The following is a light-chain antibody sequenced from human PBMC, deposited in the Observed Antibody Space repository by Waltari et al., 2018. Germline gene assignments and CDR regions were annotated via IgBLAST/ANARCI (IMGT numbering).Light chain of an antibody. CDR2: DVR. CDR1: SSDVGGYNF. CDR3: SSYRRSSTYVL. J-gene: IGLJ2*01. V-gene: IGLV2-14*03. Sequence: QSALTQPASVSGSPGQSITISCSGISSDVGGYNFVSWYQQHPGKAPKLLIFDVRNRPSGVSNRFSGSKSGNTASLTISGLQPEDEADYYCSSYRRSSTYVLLGGGTKLTVL.